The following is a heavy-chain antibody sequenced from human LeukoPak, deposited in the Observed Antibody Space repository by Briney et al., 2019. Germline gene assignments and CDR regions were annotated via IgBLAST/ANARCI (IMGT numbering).Heavy chain of an antibody. Sequence: GGSLRLSCAASGFTFSNAWMSWVRQAPGKGLEWVGRIKSKTDGGTTDYAAPVKGRFTISRDDSKNTLYLQMNSLKTEDTAVYYCTTEDIVVVPAATPFDYWGQGTLVTVSS. CDR3: TTEDIVVVPAATPFDY. CDR2: IKSKTDGGTT. J-gene: IGHJ4*02. D-gene: IGHD2-2*01. V-gene: IGHV3-15*01. CDR1: GFTFSNAW.